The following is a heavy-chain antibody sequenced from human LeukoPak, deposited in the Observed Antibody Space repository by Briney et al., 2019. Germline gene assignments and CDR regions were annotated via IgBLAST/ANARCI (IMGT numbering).Heavy chain of an antibody. CDR2: IYSGGST. J-gene: IGHJ4*02. CDR3: LRWFDY. V-gene: IGHV3-53*01. CDR1: GFTFSSYA. D-gene: IGHD4-23*01. Sequence: GGSLRLSCAASGFTFSSYAMSWVRQAPGKGLEWVSVIYSGGSTYYADSVKGRFTISRDNSKNTLYLQMNSLRAEDTAVYYCLRWFDYWGQGTLVTVSS.